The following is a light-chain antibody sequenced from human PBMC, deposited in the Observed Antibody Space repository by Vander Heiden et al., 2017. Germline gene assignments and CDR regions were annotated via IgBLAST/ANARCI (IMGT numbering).Light chain of an antibody. V-gene: IGKV1-39*01. CDR1: QSISSY. Sequence: DIQMTQSPSSLSASVGDRVTITCRASQSISSYLNWYQQKPGKAPKLLIYAASSLQSGVPSRFSGSGSGTDFTLTISSLQPEDFATYYCQQSYSTLTFRHGTKVDIK. CDR3: QQSYSTLT. CDR2: AAS. J-gene: IGKJ3*01.